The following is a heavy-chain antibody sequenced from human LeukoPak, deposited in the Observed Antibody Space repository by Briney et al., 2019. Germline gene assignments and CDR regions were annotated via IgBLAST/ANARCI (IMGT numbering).Heavy chain of an antibody. J-gene: IGHJ4*02. CDR1: GFTFDDYA. D-gene: IGHD1-1*01. CDR3: AKGGSNNWSFDN. CDR2: ISDSGGST. V-gene: IGHV3-23*01. Sequence: GGSLRLSCAASGFTFDDYAMHWVRQAPGKGLEWVSTISDSGGSTYSADSVKGRFTIYRDNSKSTLYLQMNSLRPEDTAVYYCAKGGSNNWSFDNWGQGTLVTVSS.